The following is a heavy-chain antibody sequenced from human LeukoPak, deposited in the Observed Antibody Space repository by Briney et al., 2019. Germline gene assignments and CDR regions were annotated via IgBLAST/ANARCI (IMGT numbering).Heavy chain of an antibody. D-gene: IGHD3-22*01. J-gene: IGHJ4*02. CDR3: AKEDDSSGYQTPYYFDY. Sequence: GGSLRLSCAASGFPFTTYTMAWVRQAPGGGLEWVSCISGDGGGTYYANSVKGRFTISRDNSKNTLYLQMNSLRAEDTAVYYCAKEDDSSGYQTPYYFDYWGQGALVTVSS. CDR2: ISGDGGGT. V-gene: IGHV3-23*01. CDR1: GFPFTTYT.